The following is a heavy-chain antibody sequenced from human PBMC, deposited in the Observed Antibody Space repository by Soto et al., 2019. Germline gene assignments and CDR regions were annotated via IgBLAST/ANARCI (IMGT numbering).Heavy chain of an antibody. Sequence: SETLSLTCAVYGGSFSGYYWSWIRQPPGKGLEWIGEINHRGSTNYNPSLKSRVTISVDTSKNQFSLKMSSVTAADTAVYSCARVFVVVPAAMTRNYYYSMAVWGKGTTVTVSS. CDR2: INHRGST. CDR3: ARVFVVVPAAMTRNYYYSMAV. CDR1: GGSFSGYY. D-gene: IGHD2-2*01. V-gene: IGHV4-34*01. J-gene: IGHJ6*03.